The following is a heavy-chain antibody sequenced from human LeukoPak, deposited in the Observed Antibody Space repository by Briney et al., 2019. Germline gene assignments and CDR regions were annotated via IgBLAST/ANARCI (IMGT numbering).Heavy chain of an antibody. Sequence: GASVKVSCKASAYSFTSYGMSWVRQAPGQGLEWMGWISGYNGNTKYAQKFQGRVTMTTDTSTSTAYMELRSLTSDDTAVYYCARGTISGADYYYMDVWGKGTTVTVSS. D-gene: IGHD1-1*01. V-gene: IGHV1-18*01. CDR2: ISGYNGNT. CDR1: AYSFTSYG. J-gene: IGHJ6*03. CDR3: ARGTISGADYYYMDV.